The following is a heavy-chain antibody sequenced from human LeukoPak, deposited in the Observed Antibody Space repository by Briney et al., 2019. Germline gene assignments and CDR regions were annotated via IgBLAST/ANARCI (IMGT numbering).Heavy chain of an antibody. CDR1: GFAVKSSY. CDR3: ARDSAGNQYSSGNFDL. J-gene: IGHJ4*02. V-gene: IGHV3-53*01. CDR2: LYAGGES. D-gene: IGHD3-10*01. Sequence: GGSLRLSCAASGFAVKSSYMNWVRQAPGKGLEWVSVLYAGGESYYADSVLGRFTISRDNSNNTVFLEMNGLTADDTAVYFCARDSAGNQYSSGNFDLWGQGTLVTVSS.